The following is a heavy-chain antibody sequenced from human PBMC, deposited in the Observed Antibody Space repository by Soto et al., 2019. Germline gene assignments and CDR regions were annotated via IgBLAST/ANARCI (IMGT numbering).Heavy chain of an antibody. D-gene: IGHD2-15*01. V-gene: IGHV4-30-4*01. CDR3: AREVVAANYYFYGMDV. CDR2: ISYSGTT. CDR1: GGSISSGDYY. J-gene: IGHJ6*02. Sequence: QVQLQESGPGLVKPSQTLSLTCTVSGGSISSGDYYWSWIRQPPGKGLEWIGYISYSGTTYYNPSLKSRVTRSADTSKIQFSLKLSFVTAADTAVYYCAREVVAANYYFYGMDVWGQGTTVTVSS.